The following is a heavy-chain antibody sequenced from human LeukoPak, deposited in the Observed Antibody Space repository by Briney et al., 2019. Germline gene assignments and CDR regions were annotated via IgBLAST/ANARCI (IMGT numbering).Heavy chain of an antibody. CDR1: GYTFTGYY. CDR3: ARGDYYGSGSYNY. J-gene: IGHJ4*02. Sequence: ASVKVSCKASGYTFTGYYMHWVRQAPGQGLEWMGWINPNSGNTGYAQKFQGRVTMTRNTSISTAYMELSSLRSEDTAVYYCARGDYYGSGSYNYWGQGTLVTVSS. D-gene: IGHD3-10*01. V-gene: IGHV1-8*02. CDR2: INPNSGNT.